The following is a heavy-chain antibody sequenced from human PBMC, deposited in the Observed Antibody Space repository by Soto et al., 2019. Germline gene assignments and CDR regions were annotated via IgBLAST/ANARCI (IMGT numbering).Heavy chain of an antibody. V-gene: IGHV1-3*01. J-gene: IGHJ6*03. CDR2: VNAGNGNT. CDR1: GYTFTNYA. CDR3: ASWHLAVVPVASWFYYMDV. Sequence: QVQLVQSGAEVEKPGASVKVSCKASGYTFTNYAVHWVRQAPGQRLEWMGWVNAGNGNTRFSQNLQGRVTITRDTSERTVHMELISLRSEDTAVYDCASWHLAVVPVASWFYYMDVWGKGTTVTVSS. D-gene: IGHD2-2*01.